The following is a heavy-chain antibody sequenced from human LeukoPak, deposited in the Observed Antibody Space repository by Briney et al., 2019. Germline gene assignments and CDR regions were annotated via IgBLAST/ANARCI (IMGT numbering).Heavy chain of an antibody. CDR2: ISSSSSYI. D-gene: IGHD2-15*01. Sequence: GGSLRLSCAASGFTFSSYSMNWVRQAPGKGLEWVSSISSSSSYIYYADSVKGRSTISRDNAKNSLYLQMNSLRAEDTAVYYCASCSGGSCYTSDYWGQGTLVTVSS. V-gene: IGHV3-21*01. CDR3: ASCSGGSCYTSDY. CDR1: GFTFSSYS. J-gene: IGHJ4*02.